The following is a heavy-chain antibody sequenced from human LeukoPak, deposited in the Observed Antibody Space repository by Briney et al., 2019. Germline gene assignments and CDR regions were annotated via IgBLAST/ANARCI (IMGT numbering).Heavy chain of an antibody. Sequence: GGSLRLSCAASGFTFSDYYMSWIRQAPGKGLEWVSYISSSGSTIYYADSVKGRFTISGDNAKNSLYLQMNSLRAEDTAVYYCARVLRHSNFLDYWGQGTLVTVSS. V-gene: IGHV3-11*04. J-gene: IGHJ4*02. CDR3: ARVLRHSNFLDY. D-gene: IGHD4-11*01. CDR2: ISSSGSTI. CDR1: GFTFSDYY.